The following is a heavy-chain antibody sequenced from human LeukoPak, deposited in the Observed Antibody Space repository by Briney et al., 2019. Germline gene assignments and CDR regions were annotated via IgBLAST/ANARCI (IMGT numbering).Heavy chain of an antibody. J-gene: IGHJ3*02. Sequence: GGPLRLSRADSGFSFNECYMTWIRQAAGKGPGWVSNLISSGRYTNYADSVRGRFTISRDKAKKSLYLQMNSLRAEDTAVYYCARHSEGPVNDAFDIWGQGTKVTVSS. CDR1: GFSFNECY. V-gene: IGHV3-11*03. CDR2: LISSGRYT. D-gene: IGHD2-2*01. CDR3: ARHSEGPVNDAFDI.